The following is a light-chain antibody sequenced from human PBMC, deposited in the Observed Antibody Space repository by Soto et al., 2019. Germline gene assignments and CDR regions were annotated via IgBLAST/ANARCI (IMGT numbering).Light chain of an antibody. CDR3: QQANSFPLT. CDR1: QGISSR. V-gene: IGKV1-12*01. Sequence: DIQMTQSPSSVSASVGDRVTITCRASQGISSRLAWYQQKPGRAPKLLIYAASSLQSGAPSRFTGSGSGTDFTLTITSLQPGDIAVYFCQQANSFPLTFGGGPKVEIK. J-gene: IGKJ4*01. CDR2: AAS.